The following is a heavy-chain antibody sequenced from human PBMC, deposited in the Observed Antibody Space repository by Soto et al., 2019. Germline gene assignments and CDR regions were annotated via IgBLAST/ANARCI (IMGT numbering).Heavy chain of an antibody. V-gene: IGHV4-34*01. Sequence: TSETLSLTCAVYGGSFSGYYWSWIRQPPGKGLEWIGEINHSGSTNYNPSLKSRVTISVDTSKNQFSLKLSSVTAADTAVYYCARNNWNVLGDYYYYYGMDVWGQGTTVTVS. CDR3: ARNNWNVLGDYYYYYGMDV. J-gene: IGHJ6*02. CDR2: INHSGST. CDR1: GGSFSGYY. D-gene: IGHD1-20*01.